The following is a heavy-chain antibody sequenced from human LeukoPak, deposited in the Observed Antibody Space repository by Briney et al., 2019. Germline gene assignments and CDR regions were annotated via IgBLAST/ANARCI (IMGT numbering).Heavy chain of an antibody. CDR2: ISYIGST. CDR3: ARDLVTVTKGSDI. V-gene: IGHV4-59*01. J-gene: IGHJ3*02. CDR1: DDSFSSDY. D-gene: IGHD4-17*01. Sequence: PSETLSLTCAVSDDSFSSDYWTWIRQPPGKGLEWIGYISYIGSTNYNPSLKSRVAISMDTSRNQFSLRLSSVTAADTAVYYCARDLVTVTKGSDIWGQGTMVSVSS.